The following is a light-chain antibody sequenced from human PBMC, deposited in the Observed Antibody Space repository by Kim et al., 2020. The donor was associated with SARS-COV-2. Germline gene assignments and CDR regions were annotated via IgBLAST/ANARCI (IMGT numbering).Light chain of an antibody. J-gene: IGKJ2*03. CDR1: QTYCYW. CDR3: QQFDSTPSS. V-gene: IGKV1-5*03. Sequence: SVCVGHRVHISPGATQTYCYWLAGYQYKTENSPNLLIYKASTVKRGVPSRFSGSGSGTEFTLPISSLQPGDCESYYCQQFDSTPSSFGQETNLEI. CDR2: KAS.